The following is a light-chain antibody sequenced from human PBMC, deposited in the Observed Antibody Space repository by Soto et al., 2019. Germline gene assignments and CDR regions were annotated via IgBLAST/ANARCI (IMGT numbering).Light chain of an antibody. V-gene: IGKV3-11*01. CDR2: DAS. CDR3: QQRNNWPPIT. J-gene: IGKJ5*01. Sequence: ELVLTQSPVTLALSPGQRSTLSCMASQSVSSYLAWYQQRPGQAPRLLIYDASNRATGIPARFSGSGSGTDFTLTIDNLEPEDFAIYYCQQRNNWPPITFGQGTRLEIK. CDR1: QSVSSY.